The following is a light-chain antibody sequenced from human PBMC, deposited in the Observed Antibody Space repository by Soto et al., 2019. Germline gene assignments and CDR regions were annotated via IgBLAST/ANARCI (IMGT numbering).Light chain of an antibody. Sequence: EIVLTQSPGTLSLSPGERSTLSCMASKSVSRSYLEWYQQKAGKAPRLLIYGASSRATGIPERFSGSGSGTDFTLTISRLEPEDFETYFCQQYNTVGITFGPGTKVDIK. J-gene: IGKJ3*01. CDR3: QQYNTVGIT. CDR2: GAS. V-gene: IGKV3-20*01. CDR1: KSVSRSY.